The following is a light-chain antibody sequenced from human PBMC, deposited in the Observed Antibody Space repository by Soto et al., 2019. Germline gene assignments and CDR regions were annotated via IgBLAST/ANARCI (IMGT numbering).Light chain of an antibody. Sequence: DIQLTQSPSSLSASVGDRVTITGRASRGIGRSLAWYQQKPGKVPRLLIHSASAVHLGDQYWFSGSAAVTDFSTTSSGRQTEELANFYVQEFDSVRTVGPGTKVDSK. V-gene: IGKV1-27*01. J-gene: IGKJ1*01. CDR3: QEFDSVRT. CDR1: RGIGRS. CDR2: SAS.